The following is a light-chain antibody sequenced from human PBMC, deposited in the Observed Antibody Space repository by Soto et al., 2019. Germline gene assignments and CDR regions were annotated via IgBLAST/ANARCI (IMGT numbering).Light chain of an antibody. CDR3: GTWDNSLNAVV. CDR2: DNN. CDR1: SSNIGDNY. V-gene: IGLV1-51*01. J-gene: IGLJ2*01. Sequence: QSVLTQPPSVSAAPGQTVTISCSGSSSNIGDNYVSWYRHLPGTAPKLFVYDNNKRPSGIPDRFSDSKSGTSATLGITGLQTGDEADYYCGTWDNSLNAVVFGGGTKVTVL.